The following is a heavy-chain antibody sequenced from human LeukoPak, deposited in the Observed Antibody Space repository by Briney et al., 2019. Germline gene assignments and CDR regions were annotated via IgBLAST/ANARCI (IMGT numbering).Heavy chain of an antibody. J-gene: IGHJ4*02. CDR1: GYTFTNYG. Sequence: ASVKVSCKASGYTFTNYGIAWVRQAPGQGLEWMGWISAYNGNTNYAQKLQGRVTMTTDTSTSTAYMELRSLRSDDTAVYYCARRGPGTMVRGVEVVEVHFDYWGQGTLVTVSS. CDR2: ISAYNGNT. D-gene: IGHD3-10*01. CDR3: ARRGPGTMVRGVEVVEVHFDY. V-gene: IGHV1-18*01.